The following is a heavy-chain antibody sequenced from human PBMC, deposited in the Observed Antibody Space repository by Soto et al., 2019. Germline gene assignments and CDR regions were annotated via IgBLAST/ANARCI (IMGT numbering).Heavy chain of an antibody. D-gene: IGHD6-19*01. CDR2: MNPNSGNT. CDR1: GYTFTSYD. Sequence: QVQLVQSGAEVKKPGASVKVSCKASGYTFTSYDINWVRQATGQGLEGMGWMNPNSGNTGYAQKFQGRDTMTRNTSISTAYMELSSLRSEDAAVYYCARGPKSIAVAVTMTSYYYYGMDVWGQGTTVTVSS. CDR3: ARGPKSIAVAVTMTSYYYYGMDV. J-gene: IGHJ6*02. V-gene: IGHV1-8*01.